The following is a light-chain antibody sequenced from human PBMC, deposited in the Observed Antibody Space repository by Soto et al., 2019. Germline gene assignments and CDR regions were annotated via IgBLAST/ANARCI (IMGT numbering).Light chain of an antibody. CDR2: GAS. CDR1: QSIKSN. J-gene: IGKJ1*01. V-gene: IGKV3-15*01. Sequence: EIVLTQSPGTLPLSPGERATLSCRASQSIKSNYLAWFQHKPGQAPRLLIHGASSRVTGIPARFSGSGSGTEFTFTISSLQSEDFAVYYCQQYNDWPPTFGQGTKVDIK. CDR3: QQYNDWPPT.